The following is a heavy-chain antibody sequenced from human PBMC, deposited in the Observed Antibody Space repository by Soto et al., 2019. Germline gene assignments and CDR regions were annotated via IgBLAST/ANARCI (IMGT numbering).Heavy chain of an antibody. CDR1: GGSISSGDYY. CDR2: IYYSGST. V-gene: IGHV4-30-4*01. J-gene: IGHJ6*02. D-gene: IGHD2-15*01. CDR3: ASDPCGGSCYSPYYYYGMDV. Sequence: QVQLQESGPGLVKPSQTLSLTCTVSGGSISSGDYYWSWIRQPPGKGLEWIGYIYYSGSTYYNPSLKSRVTISVDTSKNQFSLTLSSVTAADTAVYYCASDPCGGSCYSPYYYYGMDVWGQGTTVTVSS.